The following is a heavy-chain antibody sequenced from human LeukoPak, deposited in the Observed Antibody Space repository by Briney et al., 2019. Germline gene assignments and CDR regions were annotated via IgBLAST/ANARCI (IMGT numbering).Heavy chain of an antibody. V-gene: IGHV3-23*01. Sequence: PGGSLSLSCAASGFTFSTFAMIWVRQPPGKGLEWVSSIFPSGGEIHYADSVRGRFSISRDNSKSTLSLQMNSLRAEDTAVYYCAKDSAKKYDDYWGQGTLVTVSS. J-gene: IGHJ4*02. CDR3: AKDSAKKYDDY. D-gene: IGHD2/OR15-2a*01. CDR1: GFTFSTFA. CDR2: IFPSGGEI.